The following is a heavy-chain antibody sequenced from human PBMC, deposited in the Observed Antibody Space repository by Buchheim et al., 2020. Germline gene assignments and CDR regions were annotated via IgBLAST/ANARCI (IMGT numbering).Heavy chain of an antibody. CDR3: AKDGIIAVAGTFDP. CDR2: ISYDGSNK. D-gene: IGHD6-19*01. Sequence: QVQLVEPGGGVVQPGRSLRLSCAASGFTFSSYGMYWVRQAPGKGLEWVAVISYDGSNKYYADSVKGRFTISRDNSKNTLDLQMNSLRAEDTAVYYCAKDGIIAVAGTFDPWGQGTL. CDR1: GFTFSSYG. V-gene: IGHV3-30*18. J-gene: IGHJ5*02.